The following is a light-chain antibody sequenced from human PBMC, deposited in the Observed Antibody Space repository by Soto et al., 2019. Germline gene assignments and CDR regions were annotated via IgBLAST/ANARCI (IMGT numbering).Light chain of an antibody. CDR3: CSYGGTYNVI. V-gene: IGLV2-11*01. CDR2: DVS. J-gene: IGLJ2*01. CDR1: ISEVGAYNY. Sequence: QSALTQPRSVSGSPGQSVTISCTGTISEVGAYNYVCWCQQHPGIAPKLIIYDVSRRPSGVPDRFSGSKSGNTASLTISGLQAEDEADYYCCSYGGTYNVIFGGGTKLTVL.